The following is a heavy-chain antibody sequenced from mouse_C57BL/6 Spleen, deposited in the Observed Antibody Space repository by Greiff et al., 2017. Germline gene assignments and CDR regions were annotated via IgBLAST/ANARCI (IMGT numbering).Heavy chain of an antibody. D-gene: IGHD1-1*01. CDR1: GYTFTSYG. CDR2: IYPRSGNT. CDR3: ARSYYGSSYNNAMDY. V-gene: IGHV1-81*01. J-gene: IGHJ4*01. Sequence: VKLMESGAELARPGASVKLSCKASGYTFTSYGISWVKQRTGQGLEWIGEIYPRSGNTYYNEKFKGKATLTADKSSNTAYMELRSLTSEDSAVYFCARSYYGSSYNNAMDYWGQGTSVTVSS.